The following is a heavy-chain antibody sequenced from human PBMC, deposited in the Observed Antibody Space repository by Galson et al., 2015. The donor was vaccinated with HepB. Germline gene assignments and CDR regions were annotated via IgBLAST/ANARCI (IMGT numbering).Heavy chain of an antibody. J-gene: IGHJ3*02. Sequence: SVTVSCKASGYTFTGYYMHWVRQAPGQGLEWMGWINPNSGGTNYAQKFQGWVTMTRDTSISTAYMELSRLRSDDTAVYYCARDLAGTGNAFDIWGQGTMVTVSS. CDR1: GYTFTGYY. CDR3: ARDLAGTGNAFDI. V-gene: IGHV1-2*04. CDR2: INPNSGGT. D-gene: IGHD3-10*01.